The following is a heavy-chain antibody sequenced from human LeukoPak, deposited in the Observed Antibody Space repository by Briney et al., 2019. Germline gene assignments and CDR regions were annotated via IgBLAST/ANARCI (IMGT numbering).Heavy chain of an antibody. D-gene: IGHD3-22*01. Sequence: KPSETLSLTCTVSGGSISSYYWSWIRQPPGKGLEWIGYIYYSGSTNYNPTLKSRVTISVDTSKNQFSLKLSPVTAADTAVYYCARASGSGYIYDAFDIWGQGTMVTVSS. CDR1: GGSISSYY. J-gene: IGHJ3*02. CDR3: ARASGSGYIYDAFDI. V-gene: IGHV4-59*01. CDR2: IYYSGST.